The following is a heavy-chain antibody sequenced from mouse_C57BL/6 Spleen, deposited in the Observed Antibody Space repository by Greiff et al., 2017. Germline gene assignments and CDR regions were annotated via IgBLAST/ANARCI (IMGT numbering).Heavy chain of an antibody. CDR3: ARGIYYDYEGRFAY. Sequence: EVKLMESGGGLVKPGGSLKLCCAASGFTFSDYGMHWVRQAPEKGLEWVAYISSGSSTIYYADTVKGRFTISRDNAKNTLFLQMTSLRSEDTAMYYCARGIYYDYEGRFAYWGQGTLVTVSA. J-gene: IGHJ3*01. D-gene: IGHD2-4*01. V-gene: IGHV5-17*01. CDR1: GFTFSDYG. CDR2: ISSGSSTI.